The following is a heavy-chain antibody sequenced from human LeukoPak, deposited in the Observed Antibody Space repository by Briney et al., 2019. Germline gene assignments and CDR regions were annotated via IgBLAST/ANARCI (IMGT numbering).Heavy chain of an antibody. CDR1: GFTFSSYA. CDR3: ARVVDGIAETFDY. J-gene: IGHJ4*02. Sequence: GGSLRLSCPASGFTFSSYAMHWVRQAPGKGLEWVAVISYDGSNKYYADSVKGRCTISRDNSKNTLYLQMNSLRAEDTAVYYCARVVDGIAETFDYWGQGTLVTVSS. V-gene: IGHV3-30*04. CDR2: ISYDGSNK. D-gene: IGHD6-13*01.